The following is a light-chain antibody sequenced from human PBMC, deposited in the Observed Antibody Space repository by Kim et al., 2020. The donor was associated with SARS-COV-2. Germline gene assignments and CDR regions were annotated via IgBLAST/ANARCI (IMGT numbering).Light chain of an antibody. CDR3: QQSYSTPRNT. CDR1: QSISSY. J-gene: IGKJ2*01. V-gene: IGKV1-39*01. CDR2: AAS. Sequence: DIQMTQSPSSLSASVGDRVTITCRASQSISSYLNWYQQKPGKAPKLLIYAASSLQSGVPSRFSGSGSGTDFTLTISSLQPEDFATYYCQQSYSTPRNTFGQGTKLE.